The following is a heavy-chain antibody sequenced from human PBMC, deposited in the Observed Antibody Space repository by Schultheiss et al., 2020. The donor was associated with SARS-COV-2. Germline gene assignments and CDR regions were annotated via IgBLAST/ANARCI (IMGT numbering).Heavy chain of an antibody. CDR1: GGSISSYY. Sequence: GSLRLSCTVSGGSISSYYWSWIRQPAGKGLEWIGRIYTSGSTNYNPSLKSRVTISVDTSKNQFSLKLSSVTAADTAVYYCAKDIVVVPAAIECFDYWGQGTLVTVSS. V-gene: IGHV4-4*07. D-gene: IGHD2-2*01. CDR3: AKDIVVVPAAIECFDY. J-gene: IGHJ4*02. CDR2: IYTSGST.